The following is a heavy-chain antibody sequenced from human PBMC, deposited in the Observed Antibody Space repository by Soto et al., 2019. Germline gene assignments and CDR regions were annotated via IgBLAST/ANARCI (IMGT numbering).Heavy chain of an antibody. CDR2: INPNSGGT. Sequence: ASVKVSCKASGYTFTGYYMHWVRQAPGQGLEWMGWINPNSGGTNYAQKFQGWVTMTRDTSISTAYMELSRLRSDDTAVYYCARGVVGYYYYGMDVWGQGTTVTVSS. CDR3: ARGVVGYYYYGMDV. CDR1: GYTFTGYY. D-gene: IGHD2-15*01. J-gene: IGHJ6*02. V-gene: IGHV1-2*04.